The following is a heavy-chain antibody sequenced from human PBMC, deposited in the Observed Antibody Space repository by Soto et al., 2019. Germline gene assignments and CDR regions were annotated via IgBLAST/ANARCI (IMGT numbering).Heavy chain of an antibody. CDR1: RFAVSDNY. Sequence: EVHLVESGGGLVQPGGSLRLSCAASRFAVSDNYMSWVRQAPGKGLEFVSLIYSGGTTSYADSVKGRFTISRDNSKNTLYLQMNNLRAEDTAVYYCATRTITLPHWGQGTLVTFSS. CDR3: ATRTITLPH. CDR2: IYSGGTT. V-gene: IGHV3-66*01. D-gene: IGHD5-12*01. J-gene: IGHJ4*02.